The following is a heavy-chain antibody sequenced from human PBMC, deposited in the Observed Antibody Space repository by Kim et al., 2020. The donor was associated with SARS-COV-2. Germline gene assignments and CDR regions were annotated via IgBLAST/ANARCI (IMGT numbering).Heavy chain of an antibody. Sequence: RSYDQKFQGRVTMTRDTSTSTVYMELSSLRSEDTAVYYCASAAAAGLFDYWGQGTLVTVSS. CDR3: ASAAAAGLFDY. CDR2: R. D-gene: IGHD6-13*01. V-gene: IGHV1-46*01. J-gene: IGHJ4*02.